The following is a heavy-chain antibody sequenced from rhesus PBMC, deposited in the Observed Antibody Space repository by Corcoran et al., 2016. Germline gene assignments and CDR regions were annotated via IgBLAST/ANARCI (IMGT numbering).Heavy chain of an antibody. D-gene: IGHD3-16*01. J-gene: IGHJ3*01. V-gene: IGHV1-200*01. Sequence: QVQLVQSGAEVKKPGTSVRLSCKASGYTFTSYYIHWVRQAPGQVLELMGWINPSNDNTGYAQKVQGRVTMTRDTSTSTAYMELNSLRSDDTAVYYCARYYSGSQGLDFWGQGLRVTVSS. CDR3: ARYYSGSQGLDF. CDR1: GYTFTSYY. CDR2: INPSNDNT.